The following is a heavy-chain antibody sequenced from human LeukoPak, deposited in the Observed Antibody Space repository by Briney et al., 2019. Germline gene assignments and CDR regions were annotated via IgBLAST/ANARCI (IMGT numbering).Heavy chain of an antibody. CDR1: GGSISSSSYY. Sequence: PSETLSLTCTVSGGSISSSSYYWGWIRQPPGKGLEWIGSIYYSGSTYYNPSLKSRVTISVDTSKNQFSLKLSSVTAADTAVYYCARHRQWELHPYWYFDLWGRGTLVTVSS. D-gene: IGHD1-26*01. CDR3: ARHRQWELHPYWYFDL. V-gene: IGHV4-39*01. J-gene: IGHJ2*01. CDR2: IYYSGST.